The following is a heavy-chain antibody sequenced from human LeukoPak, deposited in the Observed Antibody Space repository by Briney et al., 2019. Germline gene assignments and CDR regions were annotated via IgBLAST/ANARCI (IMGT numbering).Heavy chain of an antibody. D-gene: IGHD2-2*01. Sequence: GGSLRLSCAASGFAFHDYMMHWVRQPPGKGLEWVSEISWNGDTIGYADSVKGRFIISRDNARRSLYLQMNSLRAEDTAVYYCARAVGYCSSTSCYYFDYWGQGTLVTVSS. CDR2: ISWNGDTI. CDR1: GFAFHDYM. V-gene: IGHV3-9*01. J-gene: IGHJ4*02. CDR3: ARAVGYCSSTSCYYFDY.